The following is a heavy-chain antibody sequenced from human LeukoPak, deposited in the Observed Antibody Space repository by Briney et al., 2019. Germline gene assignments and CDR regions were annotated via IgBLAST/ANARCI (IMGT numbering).Heavy chain of an antibody. Sequence: HAGGSLRLSCAASGFTFSDHYMDWVRQAPGKGLEWVGRIRNKANSYTTEYAASVKGRFTIARDDSKNSLYLQMNSLKTEDTAVYYCARVVVVPAARGNYYYMDVWGKGTTVTVSS. D-gene: IGHD2-2*01. V-gene: IGHV3-72*01. CDR2: IRNKANSYTT. CDR1: GFTFSDHY. CDR3: ARVVVVPAARGNYYYMDV. J-gene: IGHJ6*03.